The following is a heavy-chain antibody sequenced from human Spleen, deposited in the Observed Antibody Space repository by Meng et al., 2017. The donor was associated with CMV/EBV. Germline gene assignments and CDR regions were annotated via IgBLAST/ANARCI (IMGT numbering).Heavy chain of an antibody. D-gene: IGHD6-6*01. Sequence: SETLSLTCTVSGASISSGGYNWSWIRQLPGKGLEWIGYIHYSVNTYYNLSLKSRVIMSVDTSKNQFSLKLNSVTAADTAVYYCARSLGITARGGSYYSMDVWGQGTTVTVSS. J-gene: IGHJ6*02. CDR3: ARSLGITARGGSYYSMDV. CDR2: IHYSVNT. V-gene: IGHV4-31*03. CDR1: GASISSGGYN.